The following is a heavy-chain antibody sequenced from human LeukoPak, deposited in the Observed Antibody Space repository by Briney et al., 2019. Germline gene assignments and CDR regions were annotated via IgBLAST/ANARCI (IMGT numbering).Heavy chain of an antibody. CDR3: AKYCARKNYGWGNYYNCFDR. D-gene: IGHD3-10*01. J-gene: IGHJ5*02. Sequence: PAGALRLSCAGSLLVFDEYVMHWVGQAPGKGLDGVSLISGDGGSTYYADSVKGRFTLSRDNIKNSLYLQMNSLRTDDSAVDNGAKYCARKNYGWGNYYNCFDRWGQGTLVTVSS. CDR1: LLVFDEYV. V-gene: IGHV3-43*02. CDR2: ISGDGGST.